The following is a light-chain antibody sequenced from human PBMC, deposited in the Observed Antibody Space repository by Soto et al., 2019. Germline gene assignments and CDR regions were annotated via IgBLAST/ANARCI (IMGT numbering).Light chain of an antibody. V-gene: IGLV2-14*01. CDR2: DVS. Sequence: SAPIQPASLSGAPGKSVPIPSPGTHNYVGGSNLVSWYQQQPGKAPELLIYDVSTRPSGVYNRFSGSKSGNTASLTISGLQAEDEADYYCSSYISSSTYVFGTGTKLTVL. CDR1: HNYVGGSNL. J-gene: IGLJ1*01. CDR3: SSYISSSTYV.